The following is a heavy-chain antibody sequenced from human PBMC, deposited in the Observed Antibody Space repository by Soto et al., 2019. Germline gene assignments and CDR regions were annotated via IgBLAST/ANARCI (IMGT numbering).Heavy chain of an antibody. J-gene: IGHJ4*02. CDR1: GYTFTGYY. CDR3: ARDPSDGYGDYRGSLDY. V-gene: IGHV1-2*02. Sequence: WASVKVSCKASGYTFTGYYMHWVRQAPGQGLEWMGWINPNSGGTNYAQKFQGRVTMTRDTSISTAYMELSRLRSDDTAVYYCARDPSDGYGDYRGSLDYWGQGTLVTVSS. D-gene: IGHD4-17*01. CDR2: INPNSGGT.